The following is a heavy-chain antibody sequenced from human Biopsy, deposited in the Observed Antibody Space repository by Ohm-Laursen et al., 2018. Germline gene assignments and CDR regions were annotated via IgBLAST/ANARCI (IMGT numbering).Heavy chain of an antibody. CDR1: GFTFTPYY. CDR2: INPGGNST. J-gene: IGHJ4*02. CDR3: VLASFDY. V-gene: IGHV1-46*01. Sequence: GASVKVSCKASGFTFTPYYIHWVRQAPGQGLEWMGIINPGGNSTAYTQNFQGRVTMTWDTSTTTVYMEESSVTSEDTAVYYCVLASFDYWGQGTLVTVPS.